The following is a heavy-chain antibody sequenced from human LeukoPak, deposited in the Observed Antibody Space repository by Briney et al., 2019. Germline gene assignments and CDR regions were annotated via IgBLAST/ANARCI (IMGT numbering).Heavy chain of an antibody. J-gene: IGHJ3*02. CDR3: ARVLFGSDHFTPLIVEYDAFDI. CDR1: GGSFSGYY. CDR2: INHSGST. Sequence: SETPSLTCAVYGGSFSGYYWSWIRQPPGKGLEWIGEINHSGSTNYNPSLKSRVTISVDTSKNQFSLKLSSVTAADTAVYYCARVLFGSDHFTPLIVEYDAFDIWGQGTMVTVSS. D-gene: IGHD3-22*01. V-gene: IGHV4-34*01.